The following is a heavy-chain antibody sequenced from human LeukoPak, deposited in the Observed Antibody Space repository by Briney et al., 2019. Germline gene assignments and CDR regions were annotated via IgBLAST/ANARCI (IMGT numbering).Heavy chain of an antibody. CDR3: AKESRGIAAPPVFDY. J-gene: IGHJ4*02. Sequence: PGRSLRLSCAASGFTFDDYAMHWVRQAPGKGLEWVSGISWNSGSIGYADSVKGRFTISRDNSKNTLYLQMNSLRAEDTAVYYCAKESRGIAAPPVFDYWGQGTLVTVSS. V-gene: IGHV3-9*01. CDR2: ISWNSGSI. D-gene: IGHD6-13*01. CDR1: GFTFDDYA.